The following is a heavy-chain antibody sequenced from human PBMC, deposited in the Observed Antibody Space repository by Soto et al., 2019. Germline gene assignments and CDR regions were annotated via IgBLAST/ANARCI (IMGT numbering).Heavy chain of an antibody. Sequence: QVQLVQSGAEVKKPGSSVKVSCKASGGTFSSYAISWVRQAPGQGLEWMGGIIPIFGTANYAQKFQGRVTITADESTRTAYMELSSLRSEDTAVYYCARAMVRGVHYYCYGMDVWGQGTTVTVSS. V-gene: IGHV1-69*01. CDR2: IIPIFGTA. D-gene: IGHD3-10*01. J-gene: IGHJ6*02. CDR3: ARAMVRGVHYYCYGMDV. CDR1: GGTFSSYA.